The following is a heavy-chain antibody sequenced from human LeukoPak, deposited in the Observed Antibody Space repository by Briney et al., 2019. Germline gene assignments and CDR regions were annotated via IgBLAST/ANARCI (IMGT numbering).Heavy chain of an antibody. D-gene: IGHD2-2*03. V-gene: IGHV4-39*01. J-gene: IGHJ4*02. CDR3: ARHGSTDYFDY. Sequence: PSETLSLTCAVSGGSISSTTSYWGWIRQPPGKGPEWIGRIYYSGSTFYNPSLKSRVTISVDTSKDQLSLRLSSVTAADTAVYYCARHGSTDYFDYWGQGTLVTVSS. CDR2: IYYSGST. CDR1: GGSISSTTSY.